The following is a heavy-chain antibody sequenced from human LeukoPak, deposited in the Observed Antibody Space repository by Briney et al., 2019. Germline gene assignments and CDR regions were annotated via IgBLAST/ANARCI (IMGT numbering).Heavy chain of an antibody. J-gene: IGHJ1*01. CDR1: GFTFSNYA. CDR2: ISYDGSNK. Sequence: GGSLRLSCAASGFTFSNYAMHWVRQAPGKGLEWVAVISYDGSNKYYADSMKGQFTVSRDNSYNTLYLQMSSLRPEDTAVYYCARGEEGYCSRSNCPAPQHWGQGTLVTVSS. D-gene: IGHD2-2*01. CDR3: ARGEEGYCSRSNCPAPQH. V-gene: IGHV3-30*15.